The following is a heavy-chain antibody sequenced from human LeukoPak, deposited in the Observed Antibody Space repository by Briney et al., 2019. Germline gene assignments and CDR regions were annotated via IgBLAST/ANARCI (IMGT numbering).Heavy chain of an antibody. J-gene: IGHJ4*02. CDR1: GFNLNNYA. V-gene: IGHV3-23*01. CDR3: AKDYIPVVRGVIRYYFDY. D-gene: IGHD3-10*01. Sequence: PGGSLRLSCAVSGFNLNNYAMSWVRQAPGKGLEWVSTITGSGGGTFYADSVKGRFTISRDNSKSTLSVQMNSLRDEDTAVYYCAKDYIPVVRGVIRYYFDYWGQGTLVTVSS. CDR2: ITGSGGGT.